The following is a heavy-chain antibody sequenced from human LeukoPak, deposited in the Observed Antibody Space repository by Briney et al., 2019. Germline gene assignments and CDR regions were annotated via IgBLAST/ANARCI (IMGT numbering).Heavy chain of an antibody. J-gene: IGHJ3*02. CDR3: ARTVRGIVMPHNAFDI. Sequence: SETLSLTCAVYGGSFSGYYWSWIRQPPGKGLEWIGEINHSGSTNYNPSLKSRVTISVDTSKNQFSLKLSSVTAADTAVYYCARTVRGIVMPHNAFDIWGQGTMVTVSS. D-gene: IGHD3-22*01. CDR2: INHSGST. CDR1: GGSFSGYY. V-gene: IGHV4-34*01.